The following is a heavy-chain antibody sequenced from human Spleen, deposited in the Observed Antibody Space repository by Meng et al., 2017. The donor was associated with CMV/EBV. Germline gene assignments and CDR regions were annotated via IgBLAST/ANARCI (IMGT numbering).Heavy chain of an antibody. Sequence: GSLRLSCTVSGGSISSRSNHWSWIRQPPGKGLEWIGEINHSGSTNYNPSLKSRLTISVDTSNNQFSLKLSSVTAADTAVYFCARGRFRHTYWGQGTLVTVSS. V-gene: IGHV4-39*07. D-gene: IGHD3-3*01. CDR1: GGSISSRSNH. CDR3: ARGRFRHTY. CDR2: INHSGST. J-gene: IGHJ4*02.